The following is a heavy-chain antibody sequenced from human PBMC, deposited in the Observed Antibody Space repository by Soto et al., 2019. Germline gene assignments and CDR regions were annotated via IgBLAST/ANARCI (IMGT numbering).Heavy chain of an antibody. D-gene: IGHD5-18*01. V-gene: IGHV1-3*01. CDR1: GYTFISYA. CDR3: ARNPGYRYGYN. J-gene: IGHJ4*02. Sequence: GASVKVSCKASGYTFISYAMNWVRQAPGQRLEWMGWINAGNGNTKYSQKFQGRVTITRDTSASTGYMELSSLRSEDTAVYYCARNPGYRYGYNWGQGTLVTVSS. CDR2: INAGNGNT.